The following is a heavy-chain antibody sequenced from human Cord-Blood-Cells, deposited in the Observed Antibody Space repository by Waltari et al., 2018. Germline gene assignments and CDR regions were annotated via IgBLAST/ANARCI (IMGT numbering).Heavy chain of an antibody. CDR2: ISSSSSYI. CDR3: ARLGGEYSSSSGGY. Sequence: EVQLVESGGGLVKPGGSLRLSCAASGFTFSSYSMNWVRQAPGKGLEWVSSISSSSSYIYYADSVKGRCTISRDNAKNSLYLQMNSLRAEDTAVYYCARLGGEYSSSSGGYWGQGTLVTVSS. CDR1: GFTFSSYS. D-gene: IGHD6-6*01. J-gene: IGHJ4*02. V-gene: IGHV3-21*01.